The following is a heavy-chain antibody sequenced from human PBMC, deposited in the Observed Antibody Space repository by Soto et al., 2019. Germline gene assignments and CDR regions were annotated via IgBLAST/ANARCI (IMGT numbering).Heavy chain of an antibody. CDR2: IYHSGST. CDR3: ARSRSGYYYFDY. V-gene: IGHV4-30-2*01. J-gene: IGHJ4*02. Sequence: TSETLSLTCAVSGGSISSGGYSWSWIRQPPGKGLEWIGYIYHSGSTYYNPSLKSRVTISVDRSKNQFSLKLSSVTAADTAVYYCARSRSGYYYFDYWGQGTLVTVSS. CDR1: GGSISSGGYS. D-gene: IGHD3-3*01.